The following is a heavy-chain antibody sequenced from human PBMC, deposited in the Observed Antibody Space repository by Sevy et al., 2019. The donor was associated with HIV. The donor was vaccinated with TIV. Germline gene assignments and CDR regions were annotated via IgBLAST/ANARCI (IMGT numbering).Heavy chain of an antibody. CDR1: GFTFSSYS. V-gene: IGHV3-21*01. CDR2: ISSSSTYI. J-gene: IGHJ1*01. Sequence: GGSLRLSCAASGFTFSSYSMNWVRQAPGKGLEWVSSISSSSTYIYYADSVKGRFNISRDNAKNSLYLQMNSLRGEDTAVYYCARPDDSSGYYIEYFQHWGQGTLVTVSS. CDR3: ARPDDSSGYYIEYFQH. D-gene: IGHD3-22*01.